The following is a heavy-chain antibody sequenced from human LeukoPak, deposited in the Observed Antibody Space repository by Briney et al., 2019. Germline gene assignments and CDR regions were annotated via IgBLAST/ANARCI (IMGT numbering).Heavy chain of an antibody. V-gene: IGHV5-51*01. CDR1: GYSFTSYW. J-gene: IGHJ6*03. Sequence: GESLKISCKGSGYSFTSYWIGWVRQMPGKGLEWMGIIYPGDSDTRYSPSFQGQVTISADKSISTAYLQWSSLKASDTAMYYCARQRRFTIQLWDRKYYYYYYMDVWGEGTTVTVSS. CDR3: ARQRRFTIQLWDRKYYYYYYMDV. D-gene: IGHD5-18*01. CDR2: IYPGDSDT.